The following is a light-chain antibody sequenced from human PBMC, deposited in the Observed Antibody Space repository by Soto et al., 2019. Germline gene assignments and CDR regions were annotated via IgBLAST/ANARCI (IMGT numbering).Light chain of an antibody. CDR1: QSVSSN. J-gene: IGKJ5*01. CDR3: QQRSSWIT. V-gene: IGKV3-15*01. CDR2: GAS. Sequence: EIVTTQSPATLSVSPGERATLSCRASQSVSSNLAWYQQKPGQAPRLLIYGASTRATGIPARFSGSGSGTEFTLTISSLEPEDFAVYYCQQRSSWITFGQGTRLEIK.